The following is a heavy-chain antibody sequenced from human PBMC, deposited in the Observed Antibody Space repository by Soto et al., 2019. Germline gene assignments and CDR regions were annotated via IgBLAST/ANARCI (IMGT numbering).Heavy chain of an antibody. J-gene: IGHJ4*02. CDR1: GDSISSGAYY. D-gene: IGHD6-13*01. CDR3: ARQIAAGSFTYYFDS. CDR2: IYYSGST. Sequence: SETLSLTCTVSGDSISSGAYYWAWIRQHPVKGLEWIGYIYYSGSTHHNPSLKSRDTISIDTSKNQFSLKLSSVTAADTAVYYCARQIAAGSFTYYFDSWGQGTLVTVS. V-gene: IGHV4-31*03.